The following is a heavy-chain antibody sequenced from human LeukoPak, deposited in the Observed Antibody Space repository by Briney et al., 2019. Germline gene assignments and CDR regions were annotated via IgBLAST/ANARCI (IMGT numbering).Heavy chain of an antibody. CDR2: IYASGST. J-gene: IGHJ3*02. Sequence: PSETLSLTCSVSGGSISTNYWSWIRQPAGKGLEWIGRIYASGSTNYNPSLKSRVTMSVDTSKNQFSLKLSSVTAADTAVYYCARRCSSTSQGDAFDIWGQGTLVTVSS. CDR1: GGSISTNY. V-gene: IGHV4-4*07. CDR3: ARRCSSTSQGDAFDI. D-gene: IGHD2-2*01.